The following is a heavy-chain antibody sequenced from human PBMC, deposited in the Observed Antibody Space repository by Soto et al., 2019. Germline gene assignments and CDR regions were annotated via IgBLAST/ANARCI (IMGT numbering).Heavy chain of an antibody. V-gene: IGHV1-46*03. D-gene: IGHD2-15*01. Sequence: GASVKVSCKASGYTFTSYYMHWVRQAPGQGLEWMGIINPSGGSTSYAQKFQGRVTMTRDTSTSTVYMELSSLRSEDTAVYYCARGGHHGDSVYYYYYGMDVWGQGTTVNVAS. CDR3: ARGGHHGDSVYYYYYGMDV. CDR1: GYTFTSYY. J-gene: IGHJ6*01. CDR2: INPSGGST.